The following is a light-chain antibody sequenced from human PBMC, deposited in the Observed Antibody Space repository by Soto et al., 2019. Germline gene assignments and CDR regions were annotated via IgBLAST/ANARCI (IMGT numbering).Light chain of an antibody. J-gene: IGKJ1*01. Sequence: DIQMTQSPSSLSASVGDRVTITCRASQSITSYLNWYQQKPGKAPKLLIDAASSLQSGVPSRFSGGASGTDFTLTISSLQPEDFATYYCQQTYSTPQTFGQGTKVEIK. CDR1: QSITSY. V-gene: IGKV1-39*01. CDR3: QQTYSTPQT. CDR2: AAS.